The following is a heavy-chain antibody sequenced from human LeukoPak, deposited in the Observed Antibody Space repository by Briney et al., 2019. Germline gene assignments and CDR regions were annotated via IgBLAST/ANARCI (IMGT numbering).Heavy chain of an antibody. V-gene: IGHV1-69*05. CDR3: ARGDGYNSDYYYMDV. CDR1: GGTFSSYA. J-gene: IGHJ6*03. D-gene: IGHD5-24*01. Sequence: GASVKVSCRASGGTFSSYAISWVRQAPGQGLEWMGGIIPIFGTANYAQKFQGRVTITTDESTSTAYMELSSLRSEDTAVYYCARGDGYNSDYYYMDVWGKGTTVTVSS. CDR2: IIPIFGTA.